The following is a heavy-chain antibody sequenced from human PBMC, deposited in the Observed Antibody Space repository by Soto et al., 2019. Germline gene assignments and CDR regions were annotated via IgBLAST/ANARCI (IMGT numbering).Heavy chain of an antibody. CDR1: GGSLSGHY. CDR3: ARDRTGNNPNYMEV. J-gene: IGHJ6*03. D-gene: IGHD3-9*01. Sequence: QVQLQESGPGLVKPSETLSLTCPVSGGSLSGHYWSWLRQPPGTGLAWIGFIYHSGRTRYQPSLKSRVTTAGDTSRKQFSPRLTSVTAGETAVYYCARDRTGNNPNYMEVWGKGTTVSVSS. V-gene: IGHV4-59*11. CDR2: IYHSGRT.